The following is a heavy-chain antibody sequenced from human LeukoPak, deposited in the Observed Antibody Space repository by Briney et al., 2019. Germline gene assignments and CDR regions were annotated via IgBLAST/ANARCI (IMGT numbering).Heavy chain of an antibody. Sequence: GGSLRLSCAASGFTFSSYSMNWVRQAPGKGLGWVSSISSSGSYIYYADSVKGRFTISRDNAKNSLYLQMNSLRAEDTAVYYCARGIIAVAGTPNYWGQGTLVTVSS. CDR2: ISSSGSYI. D-gene: IGHD6-19*01. J-gene: IGHJ4*02. CDR3: ARGIIAVAGTPNY. CDR1: GFTFSSYS. V-gene: IGHV3-21*01.